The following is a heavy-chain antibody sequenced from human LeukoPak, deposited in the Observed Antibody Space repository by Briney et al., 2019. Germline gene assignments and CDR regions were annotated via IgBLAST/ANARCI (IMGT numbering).Heavy chain of an antibody. CDR1: GFTFSSYA. J-gene: IGHJ4*02. CDR3: AREIVVDLEYYFDY. CDR2: ISYDGSNK. V-gene: IGHV3-30-3*01. Sequence: GRSLRLSCAASGFTFSSYAIHWVRQAPGKGLEWVAVISYDGSNKYYADSVKGRFTISRDNSKNTLYLQMNSLRAEDTAVYYCAREIVVDLEYYFDYWGQGTLVTVSS. D-gene: IGHD3-22*01.